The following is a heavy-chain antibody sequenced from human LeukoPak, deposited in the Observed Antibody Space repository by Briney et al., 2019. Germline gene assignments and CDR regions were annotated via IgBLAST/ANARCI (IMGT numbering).Heavy chain of an antibody. CDR3: ARLRYSGSYYDRGFDY. CDR1: GYSFTSYW. J-gene: IGHJ4*02. CDR2: IYPGDSDT. D-gene: IGHD1-26*01. Sequence: GESLKISCKGSGYSFTSYWIGWVRQMPGKGLEWMGIIYPGDSDTRYSPSFQGQVTISADKSISTAYLQWSSLKASDTAMYYCARLRYSGSYYDRGFDYWGQGTLVTVSS. V-gene: IGHV5-51*01.